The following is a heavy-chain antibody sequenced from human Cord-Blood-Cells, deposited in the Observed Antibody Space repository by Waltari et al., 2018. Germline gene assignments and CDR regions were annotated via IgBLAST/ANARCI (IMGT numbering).Heavy chain of an antibody. D-gene: IGHD4-17*01. CDR3: ARAPLDYGDYRYFDL. Sequence: QVQLQQWGAGLLKPSETLSLTCAVYGGSFSGYYWSWIRQPPGKGLEWIGEINHSGSTNHHPSLKSRVTISVDTSKNQFSLKLSSVTAADTAVYYCARAPLDYGDYRYFDLWGRGTLVTVSS. CDR2: INHSGST. CDR1: GGSFSGYY. V-gene: IGHV4-34*01. J-gene: IGHJ2*01.